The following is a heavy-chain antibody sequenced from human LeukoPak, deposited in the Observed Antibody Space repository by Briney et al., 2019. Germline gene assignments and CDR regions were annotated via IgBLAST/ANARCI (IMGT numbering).Heavy chain of an antibody. CDR1: GYTFTSYA. J-gene: IGHJ4*02. Sequence: ASVKVSCKASGYTFTSYAMHWVRRAPGQRLEWMGWINAGNGNTKYSQKFQGRVTVTRDTSASTAYMELSSLRSEDTAVYYCARDYYDSSGYPFYYFDYWGQGTLVTVSS. CDR3: ARDYYDSSGYPFYYFDY. V-gene: IGHV1-3*01. CDR2: INAGNGNT. D-gene: IGHD3-22*01.